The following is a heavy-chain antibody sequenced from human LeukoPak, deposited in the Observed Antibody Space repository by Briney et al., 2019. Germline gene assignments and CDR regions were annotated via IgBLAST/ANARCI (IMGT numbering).Heavy chain of an antibody. CDR2: INPKSGDT. CDR1: GYTFTSYY. V-gene: IGHV1-2*02. D-gene: IGHD3-22*01. Sequence: ASVKVSCKASGYTFTSYYMHWVRQAPGQGLEWMGWINPKSGDTNYAQKFQGRVTMTRDTSISTAYKELSRLRSDDTAMYYCATFYYDSSGNSTSFDYWGQGTLVTVSS. J-gene: IGHJ4*02. CDR3: ATFYYDSSGNSTSFDY.